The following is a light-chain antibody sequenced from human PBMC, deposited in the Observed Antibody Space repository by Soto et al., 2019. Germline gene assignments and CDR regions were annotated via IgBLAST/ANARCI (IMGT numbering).Light chain of an antibody. CDR1: SSNIGNNY. J-gene: IGLJ1*01. Sequence: QSALTQPPSVSAAPGQEVTISCSGSSSNIGNNYVSWYQQLPGTAPKLLIYDNNKRPSGIPDRFSGSKSGTSATLGITGLQTGDEADYYCGTWDSSLSAFYVVGTGTKVPVL. V-gene: IGLV1-51*01. CDR2: DNN. CDR3: GTWDSSLSAFYV.